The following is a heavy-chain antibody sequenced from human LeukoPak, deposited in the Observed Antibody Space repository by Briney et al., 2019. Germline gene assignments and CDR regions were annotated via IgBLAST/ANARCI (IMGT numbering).Heavy chain of an antibody. D-gene: IGHD2-21*01. J-gene: IGHJ4*02. CDR2: IWYDGSNK. Sequence: PGGSLRLSCAASGFTFSTYGLHWVRQAPGKGLEWVAVIWYDGSNKYYADSVKGRFAISSDDSKNTLYLQMNSLRAEDTAVYYCARDRDVQYFDYWGQGTLVTVSS. CDR3: ARDRDVQYFDY. CDR1: GFTFSTYG. V-gene: IGHV3-33*01.